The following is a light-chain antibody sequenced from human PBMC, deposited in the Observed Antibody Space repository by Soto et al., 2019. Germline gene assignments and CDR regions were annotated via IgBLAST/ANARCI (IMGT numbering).Light chain of an antibody. Sequence: DIQMTQSPSTLSASIGDRVTITCRASQSLSSWLAWYQQKPGKAPKLLIYDASTLESGVPSSFSGSGSGTDFPTTISSLQPDDVATYYCQQYNTYWTFGQGTKVEIK. CDR1: QSLSSW. CDR3: QQYNTYWT. V-gene: IGKV1-5*01. CDR2: DAS. J-gene: IGKJ1*01.